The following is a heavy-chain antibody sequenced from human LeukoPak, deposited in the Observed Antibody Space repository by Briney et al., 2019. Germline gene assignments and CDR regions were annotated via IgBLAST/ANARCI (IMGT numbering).Heavy chain of an antibody. Sequence: SETLSLTCTVSGGSISSYYWSWIRQPPGKGLEWIGYIYYSGSTNYNPSLKSRVTISVDTSKNQFSLKLSSVTAADTAVYYCAREGFDDSSGYYYFDYWGQGTLFTVSS. D-gene: IGHD3-22*01. J-gene: IGHJ4*02. V-gene: IGHV4-59*12. CDR3: AREGFDDSSGYYYFDY. CDR1: GGSISSYY. CDR2: IYYSGST.